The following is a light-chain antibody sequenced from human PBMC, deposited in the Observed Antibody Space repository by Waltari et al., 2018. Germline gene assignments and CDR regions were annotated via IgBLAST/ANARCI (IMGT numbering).Light chain of an antibody. Sequence: DIVMTQSPLSLPVTPGEPASISCRSSQSLVESNGYTYLDWYLPKPGQSPQLLIYLVSNRASGVPDRFSGSGSGTDFTLKISRVEAGDVGVYYCMQALRSPHTFGQGTKLEIK. CDR2: LVS. J-gene: IGKJ2*01. V-gene: IGKV2-28*01. CDR3: MQALRSPHT. CDR1: QSLVESNGYTY.